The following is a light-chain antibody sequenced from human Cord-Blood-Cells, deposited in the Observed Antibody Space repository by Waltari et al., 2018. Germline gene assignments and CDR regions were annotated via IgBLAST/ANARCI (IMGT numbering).Light chain of an antibody. CDR2: DVS. J-gene: IGLJ2*01. V-gene: IGLV2-11*01. Sequence: QSALTQPRSVSGSPGQSGTIACTGTSSDVDCYNPVSWYQQHPGKSPKLMIYDVSKRPSGVPERFSGSKSGNTASLTISGLQAEDEADYYCCSYAGSYTLVFGGGTKLTVL. CDR1: SSDVDCYNP. CDR3: CSYAGSYTLV.